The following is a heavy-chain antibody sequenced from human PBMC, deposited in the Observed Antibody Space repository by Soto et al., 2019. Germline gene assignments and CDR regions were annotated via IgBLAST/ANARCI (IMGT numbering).Heavy chain of an antibody. V-gene: IGHV4-34*01. D-gene: IGHD1-26*01. CDR3: ARGYGGSYWFDY. CDR2: INHSGST. J-gene: IGHJ4*02. Sequence: QVQLQQWGAGLLKPSGTLSLTCAVYGGSFSGYYWSWIRQPPGKGLEWIGEINHSGSTNYNPSLKSRVTISVDTSKNQFSLKLSSVTAADTAVYYCARGYGGSYWFDYWGQGTLVTVSS. CDR1: GGSFSGYY.